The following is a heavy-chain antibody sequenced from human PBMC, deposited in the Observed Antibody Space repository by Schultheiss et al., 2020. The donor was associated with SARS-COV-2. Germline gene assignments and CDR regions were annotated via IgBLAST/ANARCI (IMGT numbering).Heavy chain of an antibody. Sequence: SETLSLTCAVSGGSISSSNWWSWVRQPPGKGLEWIGEINHSGSTNYNPSLKSRVTISVDTSKNQFSLKLSSVTAADTAVYYCARGDYYDSHVFDIWGQGTMVTVSS. D-gene: IGHD3-22*01. V-gene: IGHV4-4*02. J-gene: IGHJ3*02. CDR3: ARGDYYDSHVFDI. CDR1: GGSISSSNW. CDR2: INHSGST.